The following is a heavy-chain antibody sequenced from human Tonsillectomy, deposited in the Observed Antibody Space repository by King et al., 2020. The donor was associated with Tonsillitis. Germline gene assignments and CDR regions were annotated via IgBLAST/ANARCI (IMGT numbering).Heavy chain of an antibody. V-gene: IGHV3-23*04. D-gene: IGHD4-17*01. J-gene: IGHJ4*02. CDR3: AKRSGDNFGPLDY. Sequence: DVQLVESGGDLVQPGGSLRLSCAVSGFTMNSYAMNWVRQAPGKGLEWVSGISGRAGKTYYADSVKGRFTISRDTSKNTLYLQMNGLGAEDTALYYCAKRSGDNFGPLDYWGQGTLVAVSS. CDR1: GFTMNSYA. CDR2: ISGRAGKT.